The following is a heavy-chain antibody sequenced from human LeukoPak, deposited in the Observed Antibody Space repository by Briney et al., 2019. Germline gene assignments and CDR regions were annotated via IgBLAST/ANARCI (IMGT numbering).Heavy chain of an antibody. CDR1: GYTFTSCY. D-gene: IGHD6-6*01. CDR3: ARDEYGRSRFDF. V-gene: IGHV1-46*01. CDR2: INPSGGST. J-gene: IGHJ4*02. Sequence: ASVKVSCKASGYTFTSCYMHWVRQPPGQGLEWMGLINPSGGSTSYAQKFQGRVTMTRDTSTSTVYMELSSLRSEDTAVYYCARDEYGRSRFDFGGQGALVTVSS.